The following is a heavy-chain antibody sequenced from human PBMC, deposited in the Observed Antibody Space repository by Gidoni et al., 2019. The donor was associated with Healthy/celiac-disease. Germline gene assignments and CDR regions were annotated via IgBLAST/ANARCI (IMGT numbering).Heavy chain of an antibody. CDR3: ARVYSNYKYYFDY. V-gene: IGHV3-33*01. CDR2: IWYDGSNK. CDR1: GFTFSSYG. Sequence: QVQLVESGGGVVQPGRSLRLSCAASGFTFSSYGMHWVRQAPGKGLGWVAVIWYDGSNKYYADSVKGRFTISRDNSKNTLYLQMNSLRAEDTAVYYCARVYSNYKYYFDYWGQGTLVTVSS. D-gene: IGHD4-4*01. J-gene: IGHJ4*02.